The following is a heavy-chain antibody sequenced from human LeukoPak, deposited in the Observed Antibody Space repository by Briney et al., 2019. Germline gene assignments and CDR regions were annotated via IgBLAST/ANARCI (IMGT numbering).Heavy chain of an antibody. V-gene: IGHV3-9*01. CDR3: AKDRSSSWYGVNWFDP. D-gene: IGHD6-13*01. CDR1: GFTFDDYA. Sequence: PGGSLRLSCAASGFTFDDYAMHWVRQAPGKGLEWVSGISWNSGSIGYADSVKGQFTISRDNAKNSLYLQMNSLRAEDTAFYYCAKDRSSSWYGVNWFDPWGQGTLVTVSS. CDR2: ISWNSGSI. J-gene: IGHJ5*02.